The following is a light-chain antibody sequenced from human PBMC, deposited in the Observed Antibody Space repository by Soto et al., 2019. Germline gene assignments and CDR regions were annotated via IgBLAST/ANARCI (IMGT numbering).Light chain of an antibody. CDR2: DAS. J-gene: IGKJ2*01. CDR1: QSISSW. V-gene: IGKV1-5*01. Sequence: DIQMTQSPSTLSASVGDRVTITCRASQSISSWLSWYQQKPGKAPKLLIYDASSLESGVPSRFSGSGSGTEFTLTICSLQPDDFATYCCQQYNSYSYPFGQGTKLEIK. CDR3: QQYNSYSYP.